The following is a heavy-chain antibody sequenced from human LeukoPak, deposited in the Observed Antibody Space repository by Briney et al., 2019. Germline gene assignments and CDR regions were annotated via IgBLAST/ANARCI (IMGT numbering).Heavy chain of an antibody. D-gene: IGHD1-26*01. V-gene: IGHV1-2*02. CDR1: GYTFTGYY. CDR2: INPNSGGT. CDR3: ARAGVRMEGATTVGYFDY. Sequence: RASVKVSCKASGYTFTGYYMHWVRQAPGQGLEWMGWINPNSGGTNYAQKFQGRVTMTRDTSISTAYMELSRLRSDDTAVYYCARAGVRMEGATTVGYFDYWGQGTLVTVSS. J-gene: IGHJ4*02.